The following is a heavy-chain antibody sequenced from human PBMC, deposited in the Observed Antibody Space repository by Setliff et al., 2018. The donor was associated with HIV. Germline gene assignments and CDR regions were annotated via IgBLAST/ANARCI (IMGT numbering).Heavy chain of an antibody. D-gene: IGHD6-25*01. Sequence: PGGSLRLSCAASGFTFSDYYMYWIRQAPGKGLEWIGEISHSGSASYNSSLKSRVTMSVDTSKNQVSLTLTSLTAADTAIYYCARDQRLPGVQPPYWYFDLWGRGTLVTVSS. CDR1: GFTFSDYY. V-gene: IGHV4-34*01. J-gene: IGHJ2*01. CDR3: ARDQRLPGVQPPYWYFDL. CDR2: ISHSGSA.